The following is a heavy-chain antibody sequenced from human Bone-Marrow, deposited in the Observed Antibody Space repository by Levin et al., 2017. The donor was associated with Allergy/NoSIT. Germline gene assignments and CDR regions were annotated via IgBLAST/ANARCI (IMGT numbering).Heavy chain of an antibody. CDR2: IYPGDSDT. J-gene: IGHJ4*02. CDR1: GYNFSTYW. D-gene: IGHD4-23*01. V-gene: IGHV5-51*01. CDR3: ARQLMTAVVTPFDY. Sequence: ASVKVSCKSSGYNFSTYWIGWVRQMPGKGLEWMGIIYPGDSDTRYSPSFQGQVTISADKSISTAYLQWSSLKASDTARYYCARQLMTAVVTPFDYWGQGTLVTVSS.